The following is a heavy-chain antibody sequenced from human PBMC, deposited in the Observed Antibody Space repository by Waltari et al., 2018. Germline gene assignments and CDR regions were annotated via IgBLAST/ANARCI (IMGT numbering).Heavy chain of an antibody. Sequence: QVQLQESGPGLVKPSETLSLTCAVPGYSISSGYYWGWLRQPPGKGLAWIGSIYHSGSTYYNPSLKSRVTISVDTSKNQFSLKLSSVTAADTAVYYCARLRVGMATSDYWGQGTLVTVSS. D-gene: IGHD5-12*01. CDR3: ARLRVGMATSDY. V-gene: IGHV4-38-2*01. CDR2: IYHSGST. J-gene: IGHJ4*02. CDR1: GYSISSGYY.